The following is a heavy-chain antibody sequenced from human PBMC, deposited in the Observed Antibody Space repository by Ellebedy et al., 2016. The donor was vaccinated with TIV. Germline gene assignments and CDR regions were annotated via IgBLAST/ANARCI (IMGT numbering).Heavy chain of an antibody. CDR1: GFTFSSFS. D-gene: IGHD3-9*01. CDR2: IDGPSNNI. J-gene: IGHJ4*02. CDR3: SRDHDWAFDY. V-gene: IGHV3-48*02. Sequence: PGGSLRLSCVASGFTFSSFSLNWVRQAQGKGLEWVSYIDGPSNNIQYSESVQGRFPISRDNAKNSLYLQMNSLTDEDTAVYYCSRDHDWAFDYWGQGTVVTVSS.